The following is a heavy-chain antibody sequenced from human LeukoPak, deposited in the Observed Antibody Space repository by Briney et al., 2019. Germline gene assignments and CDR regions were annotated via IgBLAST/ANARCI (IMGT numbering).Heavy chain of an antibody. D-gene: IGHD5-18*01. CDR1: GFTFSSYA. CDR3: AGGDTAMVTGYYYYYMDV. J-gene: IGHJ6*03. V-gene: IGHV3-23*01. CDR2: ISGSGGST. Sequence: GRSLRLSCAASGFTFSSYAMSWVRQAPGKGLEWVSAISGSGGSTYYADSVKGRFTISRDNSKNTLYLQMNSLRAEDTAVYYCAGGDTAMVTGYYYYYMDVWGKGTTVTVSS.